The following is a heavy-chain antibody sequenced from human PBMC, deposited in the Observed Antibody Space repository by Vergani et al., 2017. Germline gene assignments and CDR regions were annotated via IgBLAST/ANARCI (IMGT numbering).Heavy chain of an antibody. CDR2: IIPVFGTA. J-gene: IGHJ3*02. CDR1: GDTFSSYA. V-gene: IGHV1-69*01. D-gene: IGHD3-22*01. Sequence: QVQLVQSGAEVKKPGSSVKVSCKASGDTFSSYAMSWVRQAPGQGLEWMGGIIPVFGTANYAQKFQGRVTITADESTSTAYMELSSLRSEDTAVYYCARPDYNSSGYYYGAFHIWGQGTMVTVSS. CDR3: ARPDYNSSGYYYGAFHI.